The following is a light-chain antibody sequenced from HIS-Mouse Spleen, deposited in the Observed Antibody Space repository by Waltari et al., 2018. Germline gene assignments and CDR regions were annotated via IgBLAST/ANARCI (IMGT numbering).Light chain of an antibody. Sequence: EIVLTQSPATLSFSPGERATLSCRASQGVSSYLAWYQQKPGQAPRLLIYDASNRATGIPARFSGSGSGTDFTLTISRLEPEDFAVYYCQQRSNWPLTFGGGTKVEIK. CDR3: QQRSNWPLT. V-gene: IGKV3-11*01. J-gene: IGKJ4*02. CDR2: DAS. CDR1: QGVSSY.